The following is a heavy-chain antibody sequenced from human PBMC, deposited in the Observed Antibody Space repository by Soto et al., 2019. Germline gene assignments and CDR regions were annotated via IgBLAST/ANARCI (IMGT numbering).Heavy chain of an antibody. CDR1: GGSIDTSDCY. D-gene: IGHD1-20*01. V-gene: IGHV4-31*02. J-gene: IGHJ2*01. Sequence: SETLSLTCTVSGGSIDTSDCYWSWIRQQPGKGLEWIGYIFHSGDTYYNPSLTSRLAFSVDTSRNQFSLRLTSVTVADTAIYFCARHPRITRGWHFDLWGRGTLVTVSS. CDR3: ARHPRITRGWHFDL. CDR2: IFHSGDT.